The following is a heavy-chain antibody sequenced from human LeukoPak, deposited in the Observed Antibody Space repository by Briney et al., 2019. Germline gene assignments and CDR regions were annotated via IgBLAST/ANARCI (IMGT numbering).Heavy chain of an antibody. J-gene: IGHJ4*02. CDR2: INHSGST. Sequence: SETLSLTCTVSGGSISGYYWSWIRQPPGKGLEWIGEINHSGSTNYNPSLKSRVTISVDTSKNQFSLKLSSVTAADTAVYYCARGYYDSSGPKSYYFDYWGQGTLVTVSS. D-gene: IGHD3-22*01. CDR1: GGSISGYY. CDR3: ARGYYDSSGPKSYYFDY. V-gene: IGHV4-34*01.